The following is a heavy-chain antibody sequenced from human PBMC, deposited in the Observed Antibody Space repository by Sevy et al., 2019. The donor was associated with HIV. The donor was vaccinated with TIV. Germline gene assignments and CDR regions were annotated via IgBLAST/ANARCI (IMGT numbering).Heavy chain of an antibody. V-gene: IGHV4-31*01. D-gene: IGHD3-3*01. CDR3: ARAGEGTYYDFWSGYSQPPIDY. Sequence: SETLSLTCTVSGGSISSGGYYWSWIRQHPGKGLEWIGYIYYSGSTYYNPSLKSQVTISVDTSKNQFSLKLSCVTAADTAVYCCARAGEGTYYDFWSGYSQPPIDYWGQGTLVTVSS. CDR1: GGSISSGGYY. J-gene: IGHJ4*02. CDR2: IYYSGST.